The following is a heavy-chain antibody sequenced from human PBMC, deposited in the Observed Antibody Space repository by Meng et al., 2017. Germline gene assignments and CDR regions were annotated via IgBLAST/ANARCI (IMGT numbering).Heavy chain of an antibody. CDR2: IYYSGST. Sequence: VRVEGAGPGLAKPSEPLSLPCPVSGGSISSSSYYWGWIRQPPGKGLEWIGSIYYSGSTYYNPSLKSRVTISVDTSKNQFSLKLSSVTAADTAVYYCARDGIAAAGTGRSYFQHWGQGTLVTVSS. J-gene: IGHJ1*01. CDR1: GGSISSSSYY. D-gene: IGHD6-13*01. V-gene: IGHV4-39*07. CDR3: ARDGIAAAGTGRSYFQH.